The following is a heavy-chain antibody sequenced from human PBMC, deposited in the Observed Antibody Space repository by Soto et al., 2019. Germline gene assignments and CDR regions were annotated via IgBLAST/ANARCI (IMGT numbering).Heavy chain of an antibody. Sequence: QLQLQESGPGLVKPSETLSLTCTVSGGSISSSSYYWGWIRQPPGKGLEWIGRIYYSGSTHYNPSTQRRVTISGDPSNTDFALRRSSVTAADTAVYDCATHGNDGVLGPPSSYSYGMDVWGQGTTVTVSS. CDR1: GGSISSSSYY. CDR2: IYYSGST. CDR3: ATHGNDGVLGPPSSYSYGMDV. J-gene: IGHJ6*02. V-gene: IGHV4-39*01. D-gene: IGHD3-3*02.